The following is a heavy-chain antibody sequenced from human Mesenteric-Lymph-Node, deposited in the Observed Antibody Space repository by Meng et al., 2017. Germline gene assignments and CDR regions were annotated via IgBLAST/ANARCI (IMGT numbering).Heavy chain of an antibody. D-gene: IGHD2/OR15-2a*01. CDR3: ARDTSTSLDY. CDR2: ITNTPNRYPT. Sequence: EVQLVESGGGLVQPGGSLRLSCAASRFTFTDHYMDWVRQAPGKGLEWVGRITNTPNRYPTNYAASVKGRFTISRDDSKNSLYLEMNSLKIEDTAVYYCARDTSTSLDYWGQGALVTVSS. V-gene: IGHV3-72*01. J-gene: IGHJ4*02. CDR1: RFTFTDHY.